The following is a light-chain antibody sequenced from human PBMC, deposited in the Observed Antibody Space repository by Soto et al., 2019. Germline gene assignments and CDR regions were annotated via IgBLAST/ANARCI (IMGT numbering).Light chain of an antibody. Sequence: DIHMTQSPSTLSASVGYRVTMGFRASQSITNWLAWYQQKTGIAPKLLIYQASSLEAGVPSRFSGSGSGTELTLTISSLQSEDFAVYYCQQYNNWDGTFGQGTKVDIK. CDR1: QSITNW. CDR3: QQYNNWDGT. J-gene: IGKJ1*01. V-gene: IGKV1-5*03. CDR2: QAS.